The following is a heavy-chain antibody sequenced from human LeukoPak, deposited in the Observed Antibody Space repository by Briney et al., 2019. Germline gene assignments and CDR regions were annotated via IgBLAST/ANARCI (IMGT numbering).Heavy chain of an antibody. J-gene: IGHJ4*02. V-gene: IGHV4-61*08. CDR3: ARTQSQSGSYRYYFGY. D-gene: IGHD1-26*01. Sequence: SETLSLTCTVSGASVGSAGYYWSWIRQPPGGGLEWIGYIYYISNTNYNPSLKSRVTMSVDPSKNQFSLKLNAVTAADTAVYYCARTQSQSGSYRYYFGYWGQGTLVTVSS. CDR2: IYYISNT. CDR1: GASVGSAGYY.